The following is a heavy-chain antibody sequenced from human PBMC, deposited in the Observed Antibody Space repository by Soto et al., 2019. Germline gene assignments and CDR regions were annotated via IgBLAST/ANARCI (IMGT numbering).Heavy chain of an antibody. J-gene: IGHJ6*04. CDR2: IYYSGNT. CDR1: GGSISSNY. D-gene: IGHD3-10*01. V-gene: IGHV4-59*08. CDR3: ARHHLRRSRSMIRGGVDV. Sequence: QVQVQESGPGLVKPSETLSLTCIVSGGSISSNYWSWIRQPPGKGLEWIGYIYYSGNTNYNPSLRSRVTISIDPSKNKFSLKLSSVTAADTAVYYCARHHLRRSRSMIRGGVDVWGKGTTVTVSS.